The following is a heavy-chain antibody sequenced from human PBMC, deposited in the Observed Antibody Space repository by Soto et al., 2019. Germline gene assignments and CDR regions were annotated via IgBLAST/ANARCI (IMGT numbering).Heavy chain of an antibody. CDR1: GGSIGSGTYY. D-gene: IGHD6-6*01. J-gene: IGHJ4*02. CDR2: IYYSGST. CDR3: ARVVRGSIAY. Sequence: QVQLKESGPGLVKPSQTLSLTCTVSGGSIGSGTYYWGWFRQHPGKGLEWIGDIYYSGSTYYNPYLQRRVSILEDTSKNQFSLKVSSPAAADTAVYYCARVVRGSIAYWGQGTLVTVSS. V-gene: IGHV4-31*03.